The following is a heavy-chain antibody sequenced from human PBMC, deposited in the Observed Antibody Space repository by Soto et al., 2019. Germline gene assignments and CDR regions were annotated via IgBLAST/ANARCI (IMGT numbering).Heavy chain of an antibody. CDR3: ARIGHGGIKGRRGYYGSGSGYMDV. D-gene: IGHD3-10*01. V-gene: IGHV3-11*01. CDR1: GFTFSDYY. CDR2: ISSSGSTI. Sequence: GGSLRLSCAASGFTFSDYYMSWIRQAPGKGLEWVSYISSSGSTIYYADSVKGRFTISRDNAKNSLYLQMNSLRAEDTAVYYCARIGHGGIKGRRGYYGSGSGYMDVWGKGTTVTVSS. J-gene: IGHJ6*03.